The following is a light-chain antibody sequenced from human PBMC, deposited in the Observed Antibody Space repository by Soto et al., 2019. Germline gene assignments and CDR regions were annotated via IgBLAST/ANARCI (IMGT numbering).Light chain of an antibody. J-gene: IGLJ1*01. Sequence: QSALAQPPSASGTPGQRIIISCSGSTPNIESHSVNWYQQVPGTAPKLLIITNNQRPSGVPDRFSGSKSGASASLAISGLQSEDEATYYCATWDDSRKGVFGTGTKVTVL. CDR1: TPNIESHS. V-gene: IGLV1-44*01. CDR2: TNN. CDR3: ATWDDSRKGV.